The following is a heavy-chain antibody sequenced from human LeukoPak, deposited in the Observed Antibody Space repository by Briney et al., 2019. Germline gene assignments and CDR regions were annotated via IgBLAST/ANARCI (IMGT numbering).Heavy chain of an antibody. CDR2: MNPNSGNT. J-gene: IGHJ2*01. CDR1: GYTSTSYD. Sequence: ASVKVSCKASGYTSTSYDINWVRQATGQGLEWMGWMNPNSGNTGYAQKFQGRVTMTRNTSISTAYMELSSLRSEDTAVYYCARHRYSSSWYNYWYFDLWGRGTLVTVSS. D-gene: IGHD6-13*01. CDR3: ARHRYSSSWYNYWYFDL. V-gene: IGHV1-8*01.